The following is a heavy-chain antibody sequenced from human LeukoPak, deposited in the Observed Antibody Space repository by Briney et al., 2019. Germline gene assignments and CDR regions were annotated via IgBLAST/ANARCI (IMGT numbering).Heavy chain of an antibody. CDR3: ARLYCSGGSCHFDY. J-gene: IGHJ4*02. CDR1: GLTVSSNY. D-gene: IGHD2-15*01. V-gene: IGHV3-53*01. CDR2: IYSGGST. Sequence: GGSLRLSCAASGLTVSSNYMSWVRQAPGKGLEWVSVIYSGGSTYYADSVKGRFTISRDNSKNTLYLQMSSLRAEDTAVYYCARLYCSGGSCHFDYWGQGTLVTVSS.